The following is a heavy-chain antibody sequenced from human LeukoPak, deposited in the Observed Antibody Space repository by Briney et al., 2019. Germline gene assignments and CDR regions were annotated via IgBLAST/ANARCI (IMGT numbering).Heavy chain of an antibody. D-gene: IGHD3-9*01. V-gene: IGHV1-18*01. CDR3: ARDRDDILTEYYYGMDV. Sequence: GASVKVSCKASGYTFTSYGISWVRQAPGQGLEWMGLIIAYNGNTNYAQKLQGRVTMTTDTSTSTAYMELRSLRSDDTAVYYCARDRDDILTEYYYGMDVWGQGTTVTVSS. CDR2: IIAYNGNT. J-gene: IGHJ6*01. CDR1: GYTFTSYG.